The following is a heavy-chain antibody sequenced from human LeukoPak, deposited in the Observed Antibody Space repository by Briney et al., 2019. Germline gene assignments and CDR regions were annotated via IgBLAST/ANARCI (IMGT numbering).Heavy chain of an antibody. V-gene: IGHV3-30*02. J-gene: IGHJ3*01. CDR2: IRYDGSNK. Sequence: GGSLRLSCAASGFTFSSYGMHWVRQAPGKGLEWVAFIRYDGSNKYYADSVKGRFTISRDNSKNTLYLQLHSLRADDTAVYYCATKAVPRPRLYDAFDFWGQGTVVTVSS. CDR1: GFTFSSYG. CDR3: ATKAVPRPRLYDAFDF. D-gene: IGHD2-2*02.